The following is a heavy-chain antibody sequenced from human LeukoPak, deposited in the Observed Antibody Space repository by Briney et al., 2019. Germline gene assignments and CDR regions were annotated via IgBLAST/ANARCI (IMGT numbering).Heavy chain of an antibody. J-gene: IGHJ4*02. CDR2: IRYDGSNK. D-gene: IGHD6-19*01. CDR3: AKDLGSSGWYGGFPDY. CDR1: GFTFSSYA. Sequence: PGGSLRLSCAASGFTFSSYAMSWVRQAPGKGLEWVAFIRYDGSNKYYADSVKGRFTISRDNSKNTLYLQMNSLRAEDTAVYYCAKDLGSSGWYGGFPDYWGQGTLVTVSS. V-gene: IGHV3-30*02.